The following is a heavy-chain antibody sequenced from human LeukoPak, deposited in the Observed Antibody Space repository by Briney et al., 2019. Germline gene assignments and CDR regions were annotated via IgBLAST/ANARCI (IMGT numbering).Heavy chain of an antibody. V-gene: IGHV4-34*01. CDR2: INHSGST. D-gene: IGHD5-18*01. CDR3: ARGRISYGVGRTGRYMDV. J-gene: IGHJ6*03. Sequence: PSETLSLTCAVYGGSFSGYYWSWIRQPPGKGLEWIGEINHSGSTNYNPSLKSRVTVSLDTSKNQFSLKLSSVTAADTAVYYCARGRISYGVGRTGRYMDVWGKGTTVTVSS. CDR1: GGSFSGYY.